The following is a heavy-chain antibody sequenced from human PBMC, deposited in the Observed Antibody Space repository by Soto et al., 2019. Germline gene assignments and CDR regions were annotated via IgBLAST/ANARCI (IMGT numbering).Heavy chain of an antibody. CDR1: GFTFSSYA. Sequence: PGGSLRLCCAASGFTFSSYAMSWVRQAPGKGLEWVSAISGSGGSTYYADSVKGRFTISRDNSKNTLYLQMNSLRAEDTAVYYCAKDYMGIPNYYYRMDVWGQGTTVTVSS. V-gene: IGHV3-23*01. D-gene: IGHD7-27*01. J-gene: IGHJ6*02. CDR3: AKDYMGIPNYYYRMDV. CDR2: ISGSGGST.